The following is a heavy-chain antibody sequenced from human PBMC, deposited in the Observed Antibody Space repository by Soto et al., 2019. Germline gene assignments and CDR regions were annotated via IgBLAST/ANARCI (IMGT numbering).Heavy chain of an antibody. CDR3: ARRRVTNRPYYYGMDV. CDR1: GGTFSSYA. Sequence: SVKVSCKASGGTFSSYAISWVRQAPGQGLEWMGGIIPIFGTANYAQKFQGRVTITADESTSTAYMELSSLRSEDTAVYYCARRRVTNRPYYYGMDVWGQGTTVTVSS. CDR2: IIPIFGTA. V-gene: IGHV1-69*13. J-gene: IGHJ6*02. D-gene: IGHD4-4*01.